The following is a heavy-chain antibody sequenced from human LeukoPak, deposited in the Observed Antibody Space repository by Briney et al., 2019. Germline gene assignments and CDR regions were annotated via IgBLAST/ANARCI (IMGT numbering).Heavy chain of an antibody. Sequence: GGSLRLSCAASGFTFSSYWMAWVRQAPGKGLEWVAVISYDGSNKYYADSVKGRFTISRDNSKNTLYLQMNSLRTEDTAVYSCAIQAGRYFQHWGQGTLVTVSS. CDR2: ISYDGSNK. D-gene: IGHD1-14*01. V-gene: IGHV3-30-3*01. J-gene: IGHJ1*01. CDR3: AIQAGRYFQH. CDR1: GFTFSSYW.